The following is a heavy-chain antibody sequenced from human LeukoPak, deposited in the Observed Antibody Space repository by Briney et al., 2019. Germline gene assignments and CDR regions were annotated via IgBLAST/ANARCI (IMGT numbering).Heavy chain of an antibody. CDR3: AREVEGYSYGYLVY. J-gene: IGHJ4*02. CDR1: GGTFSSYA. CDR2: IIPILGIA. Sequence: GSSVKVSCKASGGTFSSYAISWVRQAPGQGLEWMGRIIPILGIANYAQKFQGRVTITADKSTSTAYMELSSLRSEDTAVYYCAREVEGYSYGYLVYWGQGTLVTVSS. V-gene: IGHV1-69*04. D-gene: IGHD5-18*01.